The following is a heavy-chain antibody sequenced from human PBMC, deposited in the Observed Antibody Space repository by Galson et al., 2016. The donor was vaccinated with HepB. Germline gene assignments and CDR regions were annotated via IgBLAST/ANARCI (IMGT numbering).Heavy chain of an antibody. V-gene: IGHV4-30-4*01. D-gene: IGHD3-3*01. J-gene: IGHJ6*02. CDR2: IFYSGST. CDR3: ARDRDPSFGVGLWGNYGMDV. Sequence: PGKGLEWIGYIFYSGSTSYNPSLRDRVTISVDTSKNQFSLRLSSVTAADTAVYYCARDRDPSFGVGLWGNYGMDVWGQGTLVTVSS.